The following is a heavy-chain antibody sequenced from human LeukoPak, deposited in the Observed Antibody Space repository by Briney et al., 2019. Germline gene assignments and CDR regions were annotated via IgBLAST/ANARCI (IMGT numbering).Heavy chain of an antibody. J-gene: IGHJ3*02. CDR2: IYYSGST. Sequence: SETLSLTCTVSGGSISSYYWSWIRQPPGKGLEWIGYIYYSGSTNYNPSLKSRVTISVDTSKNQFSLKLSSVTAVDTAVYYCAREKGDAFDIWGQGTMVTVSS. V-gene: IGHV4-59*01. CDR3: AREKGDAFDI. CDR1: GGSISSYY.